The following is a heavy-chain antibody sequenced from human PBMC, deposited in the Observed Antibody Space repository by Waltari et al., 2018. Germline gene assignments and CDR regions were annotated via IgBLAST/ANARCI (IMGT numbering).Heavy chain of an antibody. CDR1: GFTFSSYW. V-gene: IGHV3-7*01. J-gene: IGHJ6*03. Sequence: EVQLVESGGGLVQPGGSLRLSCAASGFTFSSYWMSWVRQAPGTGLEWVANIKQDGSEKYYVDSVKGRFTISRDNAKNSLYLQMNSLRVEDTAVYYCARGTITIFGVVNYYYYYYMDVWGKGTTVTISS. CDR2: IKQDGSEK. CDR3: ARGTITIFGVVNYYYYYYMDV. D-gene: IGHD3-3*01.